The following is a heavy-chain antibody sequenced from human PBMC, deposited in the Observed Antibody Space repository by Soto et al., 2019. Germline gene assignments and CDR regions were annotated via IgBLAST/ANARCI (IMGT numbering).Heavy chain of an antibody. Sequence: SETLSLTCAVSSGSISSSNWWSWVRQPPGKGLEWIGEIYHSGSTNYNPSLKSRVTISVDKSKNQFSLKLSSVTAADTAVYYCARGSVAGYCSGGSCYGLDYWGQGTLVTVSS. CDR2: IYHSGST. J-gene: IGHJ4*02. V-gene: IGHV4-4*02. D-gene: IGHD2-15*01. CDR1: SGSISSSNW. CDR3: ARGSVAGYCSGGSCYGLDY.